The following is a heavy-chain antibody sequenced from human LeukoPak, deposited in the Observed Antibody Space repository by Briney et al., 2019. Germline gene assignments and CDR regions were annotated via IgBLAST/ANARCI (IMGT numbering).Heavy chain of an antibody. CDR2: IYYSGST. Sequence: SETLSLTCTVSGGSISSYYWNWIRQPPGKGLEWIGYIYYSGSTNYNPSLKSRVTISVDTSKNQFSLKLSSVTAADTAVYYCARENHYYYYYMDVWGKGTTVTVSS. J-gene: IGHJ6*03. CDR1: GGSISSYY. D-gene: IGHD1-14*01. V-gene: IGHV4-59*12. CDR3: ARENHYYYYYMDV.